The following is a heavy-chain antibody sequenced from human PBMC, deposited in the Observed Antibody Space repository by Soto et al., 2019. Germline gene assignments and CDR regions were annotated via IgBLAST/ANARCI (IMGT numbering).Heavy chain of an antibody. J-gene: IGHJ4*02. CDR2: IYPGDSDT. D-gene: IGHD6-13*01. CDR3: ARSEGSNWYFDF. Sequence: GESLKISCEGSGYTFTSYWIGWVRQMPGKGLEWMGIIYPGDSDTRYSPSFQGQVTISADKSISTAYLQWSSLKASGSAMYFCARSEGSNWYFDFWGQGALVTVSS. CDR1: GYTFTSYW. V-gene: IGHV5-51*01.